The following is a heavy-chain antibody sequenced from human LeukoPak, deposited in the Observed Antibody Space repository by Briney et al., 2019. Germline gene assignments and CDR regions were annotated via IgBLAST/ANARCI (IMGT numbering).Heavy chain of an antibody. CDR1: GFTFSSYA. V-gene: IGHV3-23*01. CDR2: LRGNGDT. CDR3: AKAGGVSNADAVL. Sequence: GGSLRLSCAASGFTFSSYAMSWVREAPARGLEWVSSLRGNGDTFYADSVKGRFTLSRDDSRNTVYLQLNNLRVEDTAVYYCAKAGGVSNADAVLWGQGTVVTVSS. J-gene: IGHJ4*02. D-gene: IGHD1-1*01.